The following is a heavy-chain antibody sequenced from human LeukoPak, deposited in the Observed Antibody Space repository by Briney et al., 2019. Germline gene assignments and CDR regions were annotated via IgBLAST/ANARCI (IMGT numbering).Heavy chain of an antibody. CDR2: IYYSGST. CDR1: GGSISSYY. CDR3: AREEQASEYFQH. Sequence: PSETLSLTCTVSGGSISSYYWSWIRQPPGKGLEWIGYIYYSGSTNYNPSLKSRVTISVDTSKNQFSLKLSSVTAADTAVYYCAREEQASEYFQHWGQGTLVTVSS. V-gene: IGHV4-59*12. J-gene: IGHJ1*01.